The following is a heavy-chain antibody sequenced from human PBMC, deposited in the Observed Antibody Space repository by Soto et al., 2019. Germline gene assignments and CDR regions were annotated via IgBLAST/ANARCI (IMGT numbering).Heavy chain of an antibody. CDR1: GGSFSDNF. Sequence: PSETLSLTGAVYGGSFSDNFWSWIRQPPGKGLEWIGEINHSGITKYKPSLKSRVTISLDTSKNPLSLSLRSLTAADPAVYYCATGHRMVTQGGGKFYYYYYGMDVWGQGTAVTVSS. J-gene: IGHJ6*02. CDR2: INHSGIT. D-gene: IGHD3-16*01. CDR3: ATGHRMVTQGGGKFYYYYYGMDV. V-gene: IGHV4-34*01.